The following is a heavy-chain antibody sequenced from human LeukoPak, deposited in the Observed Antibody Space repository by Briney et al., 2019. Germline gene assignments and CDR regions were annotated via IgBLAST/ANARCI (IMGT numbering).Heavy chain of an antibody. CDR3: AKGAAIDH. V-gene: IGHV3-23*01. CDR2: MSGTGYHTYYADSDKT. J-gene: IGHJ4*02. Sequence: GGSLRLSCAASGFDFNNYAMSWVRQGPGKGLEWVSAMSGTGYHTYYADSDKTYYADSVKGRFTISRDNSKSTLYLHMNNLRLEDTAIYYCAKGAAIDHWGKGTLVTVSS. CDR1: GFDFNNYA.